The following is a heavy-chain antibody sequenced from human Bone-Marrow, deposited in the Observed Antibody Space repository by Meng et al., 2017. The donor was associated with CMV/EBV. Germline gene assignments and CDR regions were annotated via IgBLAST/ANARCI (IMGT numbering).Heavy chain of an antibody. CDR3: ARLGRLRFLDY. D-gene: IGHD5-12*01. V-gene: IGHV5-51*01. Sequence: KVSCKGSGYSFTCYWIGWVRQMPGKGLEWMGIIYPGDSDTRYSPSFQGQVTISADKSIGTAYLQWSSLKASDTAMYYCARLGRLRFLDYWGQGTLVTVSS. CDR2: IYPGDSDT. CDR1: GYSFTCYW. J-gene: IGHJ4*02.